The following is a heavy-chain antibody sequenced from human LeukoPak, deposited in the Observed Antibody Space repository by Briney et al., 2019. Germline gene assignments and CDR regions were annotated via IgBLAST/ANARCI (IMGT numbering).Heavy chain of an antibody. CDR1: GVSIRSSYYY. D-gene: IGHD4-17*01. CDR2: IYDSGST. J-gene: IGHJ4*02. CDR3: ANPARDFADSGAITW. Sequence: SETLSLTCTVSGVSIRSSYYYWGWIRQPPGKGLEWIGSIYDSGSTYYNPSLKSRVAISADTSKNQFSLKLTSVTAADTAVYYCANPARDFADSGAITWWGQGTLVTVSS. V-gene: IGHV4-39*07.